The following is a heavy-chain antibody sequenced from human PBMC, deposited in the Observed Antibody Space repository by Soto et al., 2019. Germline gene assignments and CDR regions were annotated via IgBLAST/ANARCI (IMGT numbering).Heavy chain of an antibody. J-gene: IGHJ5*02. CDR2: ISYDGSNK. D-gene: IGHD5-18*01. CDR3: ARDPGAVDTAMDLNWFDP. CDR1: GFTFSSYA. Sequence: PGGSLRLSCAASGFTFSSYAMHWVRQAPGKGLEWVAVISYDGSNKYYADSVKGRFTISRDNSKNTLYLQMNSLRAEDTAVYYCARDPGAVDTAMDLNWFDPWGQGTLVTVSS. V-gene: IGHV3-30-3*01.